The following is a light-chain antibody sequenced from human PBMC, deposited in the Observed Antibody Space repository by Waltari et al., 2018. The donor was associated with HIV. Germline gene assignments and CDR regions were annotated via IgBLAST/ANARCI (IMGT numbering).Light chain of an antibody. Sequence: PATLSVSPGERATLSCRASQSVSSNLAWYQQKPGQAPRLLIYGASTRATGIPARFSGSGSGTEFTLTISSLQSEDFAVYYCQQYNNWPALTFGGGTKVEIK. CDR2: GAS. V-gene: IGKV3-15*01. CDR3: QQYNNWPALT. J-gene: IGKJ4*01. CDR1: QSVSSN.